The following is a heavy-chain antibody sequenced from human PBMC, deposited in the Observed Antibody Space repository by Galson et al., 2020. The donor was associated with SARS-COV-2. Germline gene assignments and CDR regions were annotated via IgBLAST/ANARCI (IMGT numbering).Heavy chain of an antibody. J-gene: IGHJ4*02. D-gene: IGHD3-9*01. V-gene: IGHV4-39*01. CDR3: ARLRVAYDILTGTIIPSGFDY. Sequence: SETLSLTCTVSGGSISSSSYYWGWIRQPPGKGLEWIGSIYYSGSTYYNPSLKSRVTISVDTSKNQFSLKLSSVTAADTAVYYCARLRVAYDILTGTIIPSGFDYWGQGTLVTVSS. CDR2: IYYSGST. CDR1: GGSISSSSYY.